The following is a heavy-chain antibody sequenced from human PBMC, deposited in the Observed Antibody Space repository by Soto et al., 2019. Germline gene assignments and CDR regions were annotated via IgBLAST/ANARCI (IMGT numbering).Heavy chain of an antibody. CDR1: GGTFSSYA. J-gene: IGHJ6*02. V-gene: IGHV1-69*01. Sequence: QVQLVQSGAEVKKPGSSVKVSCKASGGTFSSYAISWVRQAPGQGLEWMGGIIPIFGTANYAQKFQGRVTIIADESTSPAYMELSSLRSEETAVYYCARDSDIVATPVGYYYGMDVWGQGTTFTVSS. CDR3: ARDSDIVATPVGYYYGMDV. CDR2: IIPIFGTA. D-gene: IGHD5-12*01.